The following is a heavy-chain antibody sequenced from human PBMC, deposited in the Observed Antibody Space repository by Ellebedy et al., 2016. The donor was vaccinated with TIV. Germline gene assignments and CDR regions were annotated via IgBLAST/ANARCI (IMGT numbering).Heavy chain of an antibody. J-gene: IGHJ6*02. CDR2: IKQDGSEK. CDR1: GFTFSSYW. CDR3: ARDLRWLQLQWLDYYYYGMDV. Sequence: GESLKISCAASGFTFSSYWMSWVRQAPGKGLEWVANIKQDGSEKYYVDSVKGRFTISRDNAKNSLYLQMNSLRAEDTSVYYCARDLRWLQLQWLDYYYYGMDVWGQGTTVTVSS. V-gene: IGHV3-7*03. D-gene: IGHD5-24*01.